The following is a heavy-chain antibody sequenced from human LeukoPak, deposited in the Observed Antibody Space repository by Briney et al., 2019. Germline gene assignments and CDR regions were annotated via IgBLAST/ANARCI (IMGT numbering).Heavy chain of an antibody. V-gene: IGHV1-18*01. J-gene: IGHJ6*03. Sequence: ASVKVSCKASGYTFTSYGISWVRQAPGQGLEWMGWISAYNGNTNYAQKLQGRVTMTTDTSTSTAYMVLRSLRSDDTAVYYCARVYTYYDFWSGYYSYYYMDVWGKGTTVTVSS. CDR2: ISAYNGNT. CDR3: ARVYTYYDFWSGYYSYYYMDV. D-gene: IGHD3-3*01. CDR1: GYTFTSYG.